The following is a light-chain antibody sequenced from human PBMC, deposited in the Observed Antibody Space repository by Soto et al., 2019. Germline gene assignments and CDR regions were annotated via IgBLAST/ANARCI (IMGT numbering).Light chain of an antibody. Sequence: QPVLTQPPSVSGAPGQRVTISCTGSSSNIGAGYDVHWYQQLPGRAPKLLIYGNSNRPSGVPDRFSGSKSGTSASLAITGLQAEDEADYYCQSYDSSLSGDVVFGGGTKLTVL. CDR3: QSYDSSLSGDVV. J-gene: IGLJ2*01. CDR1: SSNIGAGYD. V-gene: IGLV1-40*01. CDR2: GNS.